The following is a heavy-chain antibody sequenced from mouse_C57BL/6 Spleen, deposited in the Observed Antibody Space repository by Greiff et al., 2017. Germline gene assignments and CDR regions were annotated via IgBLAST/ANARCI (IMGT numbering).Heavy chain of an antibody. V-gene: IGHV1-53*01. CDR1: GYTFTSYW. CDR3: ARPHYGNPWFAY. D-gene: IGHD2-1*01. Sequence: QVQLQQPGTELVKPGASVKLSCKASGYTFTSYWMHWVKQRPGQGLEWIGNINPSNGGTNYNEKFKSKATLTVDKSSSTAYLQLSSLTSEDSAVYYCARPHYGNPWFAYWGQGTLVTVSA. J-gene: IGHJ3*01. CDR2: INPSNGGT.